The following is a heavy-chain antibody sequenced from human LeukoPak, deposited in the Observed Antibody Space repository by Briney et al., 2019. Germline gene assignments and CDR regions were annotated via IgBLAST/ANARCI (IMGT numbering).Heavy chain of an antibody. Sequence: SETLSLTCTVSGSSIRTYTHWGWIRQPPGKGLEWIGSIHHTGKTYYNPSLESRVTISVDTSKNQFSLKLSSVTAADTAVYYCARDRGPGATPTYWGQGTLVTVSS. CDR3: ARDRGPGATPTY. CDR1: GSSIRTYTH. J-gene: IGHJ4*02. CDR2: IHHTGKT. V-gene: IGHV4-38-2*02. D-gene: IGHD1-26*01.